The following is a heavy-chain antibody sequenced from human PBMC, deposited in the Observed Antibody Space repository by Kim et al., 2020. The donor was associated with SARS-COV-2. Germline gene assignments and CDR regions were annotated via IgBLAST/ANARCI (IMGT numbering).Heavy chain of an antibody. D-gene: IGHD4-4*01. CDR2: T. CDR3: ARGENSNYNY. V-gene: IGHV4-31*02. Sequence: TYYNPSLKSRVTISVDTSKNQFSRKLSSVTAADTAVYYCARGENSNYNYWGQGTLVTVSS. J-gene: IGHJ4*02.